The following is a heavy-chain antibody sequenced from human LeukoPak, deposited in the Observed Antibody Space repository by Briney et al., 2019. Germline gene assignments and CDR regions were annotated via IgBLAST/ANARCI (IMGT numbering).Heavy chain of an antibody. Sequence: PGGSLRLSCAASGFTFSSYSMNWVRQAPGKGLEWVSSISSSSSYIYYADSVKGRFTISRDNAKNSLYLQMNSLRAEDTAVYYCARARLNYYDSSGYGYWGQGTLVTVSS. CDR1: GFTFSSYS. J-gene: IGHJ4*02. CDR3: ARARLNYYDSSGYGY. V-gene: IGHV3-21*01. CDR2: ISSSSSYI. D-gene: IGHD3-22*01.